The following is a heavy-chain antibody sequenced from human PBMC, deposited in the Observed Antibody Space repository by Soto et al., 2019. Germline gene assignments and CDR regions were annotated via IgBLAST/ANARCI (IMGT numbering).Heavy chain of an antibody. Sequence: GGSLRLSCAAAGFAFSSYGMHWVRQAPGKGLEWVAVISYDGSNKYYADSVKGRFTISRDNSKNTLYLQMNSLRAEDTAVYYCAKDKGYCSSTSCYTMGVWGQGTTVTVSS. J-gene: IGHJ6*02. CDR2: ISYDGSNK. V-gene: IGHV3-30*18. CDR1: GFAFSSYG. CDR3: AKDKGYCSSTSCYTMGV. D-gene: IGHD2-2*02.